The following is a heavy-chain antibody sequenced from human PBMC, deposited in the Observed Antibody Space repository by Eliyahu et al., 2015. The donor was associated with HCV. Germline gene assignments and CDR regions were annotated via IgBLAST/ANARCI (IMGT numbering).Heavy chain of an antibody. CDR1: GFPFSSYG. J-gene: IGHJ6*02. CDR3: AKAGLPYDFWSGSDSDYYGMDV. D-gene: IGHD3-3*01. Sequence: QVQLVESGGGVVQTGRSLRLSCAAPGFPFSSYGXXWVRQAPGKGLEWVALISFDGSSKYYADSVKGRFTISRDNSKNTLYLQMNSLRAEDTAVYYCAKAGLPYDFWSGSDSDYYGMDVWGQGTTVTVSS. V-gene: IGHV3-30*18. CDR2: ISFDGSSK.